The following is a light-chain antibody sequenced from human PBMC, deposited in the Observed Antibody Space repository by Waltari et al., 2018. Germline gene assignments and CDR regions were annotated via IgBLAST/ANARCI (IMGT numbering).Light chain of an antibody. CDR1: QSVSSS. J-gene: IGKJ5*01. Sequence: EIVLTQSPATLSLSPGERATLSCRASQSVSSSLGWYQQKPGQAPRLLIYDVSNRATDIPARFSGSGSETDFTLTISSLEPEDFAVYYCQQRDNWPSITFGQGTRLEIK. CDR3: QQRDNWPSIT. CDR2: DVS. V-gene: IGKV3-11*01.